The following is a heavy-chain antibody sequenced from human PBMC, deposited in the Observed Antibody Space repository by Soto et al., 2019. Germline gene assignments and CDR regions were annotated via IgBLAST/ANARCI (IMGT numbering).Heavy chain of an antibody. J-gene: IGHJ1*01. CDR2: INAGNGNT. Sequence: VASVKVSCKASGYTFTSYAMHWVRQAPGQRLEWMGWINAGNGNTKYSQKFQGRVTITRDTSASTAYMELSSLRSEDTAVYYCARDGWACSSTSCFVEYFQPWGQGPLVTVS. CDR1: GYTFTSYA. D-gene: IGHD2-2*01. CDR3: ARDGWACSSTSCFVEYFQP. V-gene: IGHV1-3*01.